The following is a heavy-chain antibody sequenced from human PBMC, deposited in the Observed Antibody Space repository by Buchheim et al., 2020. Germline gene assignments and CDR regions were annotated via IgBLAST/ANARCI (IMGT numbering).Heavy chain of an antibody. V-gene: IGHV3-7*04. J-gene: IGHJ6*02. Sequence: EVQLVESGGGLVQPGGSLRLSCAASGFTFSSYWMSWVRQAPGKGLEWVANIKQDGSEKYYVDSVKGRFTISRDNAKNSLYLQMNSLRAEDTAMYYCARDHDFWSGYENYLYYGMDVWGQGTT. CDR1: GFTFSSYW. CDR3: ARDHDFWSGYENYLYYGMDV. D-gene: IGHD3-3*01. CDR2: IKQDGSEK.